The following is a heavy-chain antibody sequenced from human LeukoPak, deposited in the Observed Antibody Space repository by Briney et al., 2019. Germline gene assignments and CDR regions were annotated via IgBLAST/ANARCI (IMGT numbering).Heavy chain of an antibody. Sequence: PSETLSLTCTVSGGSISSGSYYWSWIRQPAGKGLEWIGRIYTSGSTNYNPSLKSRVTISVDTSKNQFSLKLSSVTAADTAVYYCARNYDSSGLGYWGKGTLVTVSS. CDR3: ARNYDSSGLGY. D-gene: IGHD3-22*01. CDR2: IYTSGST. CDR1: GGSISSGSYY. J-gene: IGHJ4*02. V-gene: IGHV4-61*02.